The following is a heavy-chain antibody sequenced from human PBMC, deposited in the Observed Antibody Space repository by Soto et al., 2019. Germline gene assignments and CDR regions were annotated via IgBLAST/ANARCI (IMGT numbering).Heavy chain of an antibody. Sequence: QVQLVESGGGLVEPGGSLRLSCATSGFTFSDHYMSWIRQAPGKGLAWVAYISGSGFTIYNADSVKGRFTISRDNAKNSVYLQMDSLRAEDTAVYYCARNTLSAAGSDNYGLDAWARGTTVAVSS. CDR3: ARNTLSAAGSDNYGLDA. CDR1: GFTFSDHY. CDR2: ISGSGFTI. D-gene: IGHD6-13*01. V-gene: IGHV3-11*01. J-gene: IGHJ6*02.